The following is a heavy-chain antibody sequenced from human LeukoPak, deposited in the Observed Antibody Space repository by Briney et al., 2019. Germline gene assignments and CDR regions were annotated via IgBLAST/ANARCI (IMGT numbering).Heavy chain of an antibody. CDR3: ARGDLVVTAIFPLSNWFDP. Sequence: SETLSLTCTVSGYSISSGYYWGWIRQPPGKGLEWIGSIYHSGSTYYNPSLKSQVTISVDTSKNQFSLKLSSVTAADTAVYYCARGDLVVTAIFPLSNWFDPWGQGTLVTVSS. CDR1: GYSISSGYY. J-gene: IGHJ5*02. V-gene: IGHV4-38-2*02. CDR2: IYHSGST. D-gene: IGHD2-21*02.